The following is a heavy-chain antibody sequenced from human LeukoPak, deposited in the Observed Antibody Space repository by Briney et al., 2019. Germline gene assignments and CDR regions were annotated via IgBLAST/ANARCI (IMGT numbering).Heavy chain of an antibody. CDR1: GFTFSSYS. CDR2: ISSSGSYI. J-gene: IGHJ4*02. CDR3: ASLSSSYAFDY. Sequence: GGSLRLSCAASGFTFSSYSMNWVRQAPGKGLEWVSSISSSGSYIYYADSVKGRFTISRDNAKNSLYLQMNSLRAEDTAVYYCASLSSSYAFDYWGQGTLVTVSS. D-gene: IGHD1-26*01. V-gene: IGHV3-21*01.